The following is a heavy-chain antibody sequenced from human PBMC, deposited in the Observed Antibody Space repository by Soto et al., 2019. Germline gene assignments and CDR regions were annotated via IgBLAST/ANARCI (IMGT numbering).Heavy chain of an antibody. J-gene: IGHJ6*02. V-gene: IGHV4-31*02. CDR2: VYHTGTT. CDR1: GGPVSGEDLY. Sequence: PSETLSLTCVVSGGPVSGEDLYWSWIRHLPGKGLEWIANVYHTGTTYYNPSLKSRVSMSVDTSQNQFSLILASVTAADTAVYYCARALVTDYNSRDYHYYFAMDVWGQGTSVTVSS. D-gene: IGHD3-22*01. CDR3: ARALVTDYNSRDYHYYFAMDV.